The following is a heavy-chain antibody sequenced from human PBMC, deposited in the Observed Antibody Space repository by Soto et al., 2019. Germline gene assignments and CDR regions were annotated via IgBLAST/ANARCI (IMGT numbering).Heavy chain of an antibody. CDR1: GFTVSSYV. Sequence: GGSLRLGCAASGFTVSSYVMHWVRQAPGKGLEWVAVISYDGSNKYYADSVKGRFTISRDNSKNTLYLQMNSLRAEDTAVYYCAKDRSGYGSGYYYYYYGMDVWGQGTTVTVSS. D-gene: IGHD3-10*01. J-gene: IGHJ6*02. CDR3: AKDRSGYGSGYYYYYYGMDV. CDR2: ISYDGSNK. V-gene: IGHV3-30*18.